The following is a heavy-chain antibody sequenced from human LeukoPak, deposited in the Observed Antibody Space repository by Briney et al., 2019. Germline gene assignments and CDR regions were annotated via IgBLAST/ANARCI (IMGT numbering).Heavy chain of an antibody. J-gene: IGHJ6*03. CDR2: IHADGST. V-gene: IGHV3-53*01. CDR3: ARVRITMVRGSNSFYYMDV. CDR1: GFTVRSNL. Sequence: GGSLRLSCAASGFTVRSNLMTWVRQAPGKGLEWVSIIHADGSTFYADSVKGRFTISRDNSKNTADLQINSLRARDTAVYYCARVRITMVRGSNSFYYMDVWGKGTTVTVSS. D-gene: IGHD3-10*01.